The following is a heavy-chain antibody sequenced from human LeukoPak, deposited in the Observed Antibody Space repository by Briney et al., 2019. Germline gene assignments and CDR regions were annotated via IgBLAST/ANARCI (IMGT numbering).Heavy chain of an antibody. D-gene: IGHD3-22*01. Sequence: PGGSLRLSCAASGFTFSSYAMSWVRQAPGKGLEWVSAISGSGGSTYYADSVKGRFTISRDNSKNTLYLQMNSLRAEDTAVYYCAKDGAHITMIVVVTHYYFDYWGQGTPVTVSS. CDR2: ISGSGGST. CDR3: AKDGAHITMIVVVTHYYFDY. CDR1: GFTFSSYA. V-gene: IGHV3-23*01. J-gene: IGHJ4*02.